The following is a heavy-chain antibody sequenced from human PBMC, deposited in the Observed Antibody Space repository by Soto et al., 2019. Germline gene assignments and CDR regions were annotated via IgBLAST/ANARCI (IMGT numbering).Heavy chain of an antibody. CDR1: GGSFSGYY. CDR2: INRSGST. Sequence: SETLSLTCAVYGGSFSGYYWSWIRQPPGKGLEWIGEINRSGSTNYNPSLKSRVTISVDTSKNQFSLKLSSVTAADTAVYYCARGFTYYDFWSGYHRAFNWFDPWGQGTLVTVSS. CDR3: ARGFTYYDFWSGYHRAFNWFDP. D-gene: IGHD3-3*01. J-gene: IGHJ5*02. V-gene: IGHV4-34*01.